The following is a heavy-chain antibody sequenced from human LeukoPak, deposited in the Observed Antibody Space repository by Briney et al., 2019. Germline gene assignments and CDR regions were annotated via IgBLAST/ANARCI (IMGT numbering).Heavy chain of an antibody. D-gene: IGHD1-26*01. CDR3: ASLSIVGATIHPESDY. Sequence: ASVKVSCKVSGYTLTELSMHWVRQAPGKGLEWMGGFDPEDGETIYAQKFQGRVTMTEDTSTDTAYMELSSLRSEDTAVHYCASLSIVGATIHPESDYWGQGTLVTVSS. CDR1: GYTLTELS. J-gene: IGHJ4*02. CDR2: FDPEDGET. V-gene: IGHV1-24*01.